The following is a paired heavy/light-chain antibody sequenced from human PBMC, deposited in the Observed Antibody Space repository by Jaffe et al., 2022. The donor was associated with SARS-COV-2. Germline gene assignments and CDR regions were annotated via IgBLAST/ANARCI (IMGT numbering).Light chain of an antibody. J-gene: IGKJ5*01. CDR2: LGS. V-gene: IGKV2-28*01. CDR3: MQALQTPSIT. Sequence: DIVMTQSPLSLPVTPGEPASISCRSSQSLLHSNGYNYLDWYLQKPGQSPQLLIYLGSNRASGVPDRFSGSGSGTDFTLKISRVEAEDVGVYYCMQALQTPSITFGQGTRLEIK. CDR1: QSLLHSNGYNY.
Heavy chain of an antibody. CDR2: ISYDGSNK. J-gene: IGHJ6*02. D-gene: IGHD4-17*01. CDR3: ARENGDYDSFVPSVYYYYGMDV. Sequence: QVQLVESGGGVVQPGRSLRLSCAASGFTFSSYAMHWVRQAPGKGLEWVAVISYDGSNKYYADSVKGRFTISRDNSKNTLYLQMNSLRAEDTAVYYCARENGDYDSFVPSVYYYYGMDVWGQGTTVTVSS. V-gene: IGHV3-30-3*01. CDR1: GFTFSSYA.